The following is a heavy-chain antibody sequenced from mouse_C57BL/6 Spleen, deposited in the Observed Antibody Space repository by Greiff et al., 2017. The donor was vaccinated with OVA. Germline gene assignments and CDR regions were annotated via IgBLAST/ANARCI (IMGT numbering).Heavy chain of an antibody. CDR1: GFTFSDYY. V-gene: IGHV5-16*01. CDR3: ARDHGSAHWYFDV. D-gene: IGHD1-1*01. Sequence: EVMLVESEGGLVQPGSSMKLSCTASGFTFSDYYMAWVRQVPEKGLEWVANINYDGSSTYYMDSLKSRFNISRDNAKNILYLQMSSLKSEDTAAYYCARDHGSAHWYFDVWGTGTTVTVSS. CDR2: INYDGSST. J-gene: IGHJ1*03.